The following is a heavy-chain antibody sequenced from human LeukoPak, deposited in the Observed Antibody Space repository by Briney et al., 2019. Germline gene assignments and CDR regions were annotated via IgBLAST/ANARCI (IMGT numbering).Heavy chain of an antibody. D-gene: IGHD6-6*01. J-gene: IGHJ4*02. CDR2: IYYSGTT. V-gene: IGHV4-59*01. CDR3: VREIAARAFDY. CDR1: GGSLSSYY. Sequence: PSQXLSLTCTVSGGSLSSYYWSWIRQPPGKGLEGIGHIYYSGTTNYNPSLTSRVTISVDTSTNQFSLKLSSVTTADTAVYYCVREIAARAFDYWGQGTLVTVSS.